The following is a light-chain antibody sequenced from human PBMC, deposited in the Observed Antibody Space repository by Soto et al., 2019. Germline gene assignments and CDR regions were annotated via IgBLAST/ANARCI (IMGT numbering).Light chain of an antibody. Sequence: QSALTQPASVSGSPGQSITISCTGTSSDVGGYNYVSWYQQHPGKAPKLMIYEVSNRPSGVSNRFSGSKSGNTASLTISGLQADDDADYYCSSYTSSSNVVFGGGTKLTVL. V-gene: IGLV2-14*01. CDR2: EVS. CDR1: SSDVGGYNY. J-gene: IGLJ2*01. CDR3: SSYTSSSNVV.